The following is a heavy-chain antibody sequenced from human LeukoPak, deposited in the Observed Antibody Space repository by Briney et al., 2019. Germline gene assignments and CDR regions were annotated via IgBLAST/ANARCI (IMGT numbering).Heavy chain of an antibody. Sequence: ASVKVSCKASGYIFTTYALHWVRQAPGQRLEWMGWINAGNGNTKYSQKFQGRVTITRDTSASIVYMELSSLTSEDTAVYYCARDIDRVFNWFDPWGQGTLVTVSS. CDR1: GYIFTTYA. D-gene: IGHD6-13*01. V-gene: IGHV1-3*01. CDR2: INAGNGNT. CDR3: ARDIDRVFNWFDP. J-gene: IGHJ5*02.